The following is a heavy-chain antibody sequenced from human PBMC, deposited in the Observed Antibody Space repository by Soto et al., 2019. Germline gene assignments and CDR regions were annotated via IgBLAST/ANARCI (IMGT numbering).Heavy chain of an antibody. D-gene: IGHD2-15*01. CDR1: GYTFTKYV. Sequence: ASVKLSCKASGYTFTKYVLHWARLAPGQRLEWMGWINTGTGETKSSRKFQGRLTLTRATSASTAYMEMRSLRSEDTAVYFCAIGAGDYQVVYKQFDPSGQGTLVTVSS. J-gene: IGHJ5*02. V-gene: IGHV1-3*04. CDR3: AIGAGDYQVVYKQFDP. CDR2: INTGTGET.